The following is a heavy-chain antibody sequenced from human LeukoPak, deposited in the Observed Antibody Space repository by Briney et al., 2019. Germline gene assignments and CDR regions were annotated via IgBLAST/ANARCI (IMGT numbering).Heavy chain of an antibody. D-gene: IGHD3-22*01. V-gene: IGHV1-69*01. CDR2: IIHIFGKA. CDR1: GGTFSSYA. CDR3: ARLYYYDNSGYSHEAFDI. J-gene: IGHJ3*02. Sequence: SVKVSCKASGGTFSSYAISWVRQAPGQGLEGVGGIIHIFGKANYEQKCEGRVTITANESTSTAYMEMSSLRSEDKAVYYCARLYYYDNSGYSHEAFDIWGQGTMVTVSS.